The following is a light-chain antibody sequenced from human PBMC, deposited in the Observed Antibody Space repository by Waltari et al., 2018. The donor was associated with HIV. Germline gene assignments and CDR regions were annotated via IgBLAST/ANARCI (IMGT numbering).Light chain of an antibody. CDR1: TSNVETQW. J-gene: IGLJ3*02. CDR3: GVWDSTLKQWL. CDR2: RNY. V-gene: IGLV1-47*01. Sequence: QSVLTQPPSASGAPGQTDTISCSGSTSNVETQWVYWYQQLPGTAPKLLIYRNYQRPSGVPDRFSSSKSGASASLIISGLRSEDEADYFCGVWDSTLKQWLFGGRTKLTVL.